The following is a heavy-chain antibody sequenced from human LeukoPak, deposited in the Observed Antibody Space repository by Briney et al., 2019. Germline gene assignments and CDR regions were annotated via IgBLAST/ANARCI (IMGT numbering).Heavy chain of an antibody. V-gene: IGHV4-34*01. J-gene: IGHJ6*03. CDR2: INHSGST. Sequence: PSETLSLTCAVYGGSFSGYYWSWIRQPPGKGLEWIGEINHSGSTNYNPSLKSRVTIPVETSKNQFSLKLSSVAAADTAVYYCARASRITMIVVVITRDYYYYMDVWGKGTTVTVSS. CDR3: ARASRITMIVVVITRDYYYYMDV. D-gene: IGHD3-22*01. CDR1: GGSFSGYY.